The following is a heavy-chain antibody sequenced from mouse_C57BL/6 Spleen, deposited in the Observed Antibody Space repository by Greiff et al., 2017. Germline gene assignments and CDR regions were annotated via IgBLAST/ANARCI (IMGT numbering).Heavy chain of an antibody. D-gene: IGHD4-1*01. CDR3: ARSPELVFAY. J-gene: IGHJ3*01. V-gene: IGHV1-4*01. CDR2: INPSSGYT. Sequence: VKLQQSGAELARPGASVKMSCKASGYTFTSYTMHWVKQRPGQGLEWIGYINPSSGYTKYNQKFKDKATLTADKSSSTAYMQLSSLTSEDSAVYYCARSPELVFAYWGQGTLVTVSA. CDR1: GYTFTSYT.